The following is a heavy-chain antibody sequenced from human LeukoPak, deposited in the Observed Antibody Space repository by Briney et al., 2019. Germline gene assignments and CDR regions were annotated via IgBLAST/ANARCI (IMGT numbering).Heavy chain of an antibody. V-gene: IGHV3-15*07. D-gene: IGHD6-13*01. CDR1: GFTFSNAW. Sequence: GGYLRLSCAASGFTFSNAWMNWVRQAPGKGLEWVGRIKSKTDGGTTDYAAPVKGRFTISRDDSKNTLYLQMNSLKTEDTAVYYCTTRYRGIAAAGTIDYWGQGTLVTVSS. CDR3: TTRYRGIAAAGTIDY. CDR2: IKSKTDGGTT. J-gene: IGHJ4*02.